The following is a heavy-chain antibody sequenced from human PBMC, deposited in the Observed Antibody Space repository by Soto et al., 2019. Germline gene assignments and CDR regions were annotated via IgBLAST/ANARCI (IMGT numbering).Heavy chain of an antibody. CDR3: ARESSSASYYYYGMDV. CDR2: IIPLLNRP. D-gene: IGHD6-6*01. Sequence: QVQLVQSGTEVKKPGSSVKVSCRASGGTFSGYAVSWVRQAPGQGLEWMGVIIPLLNRPNYVQNFQGRVTMTADASETTAYMELRSLKSEDTAVYYCARESSSASYYYYGMDVWGQGTTVTVSS. CDR1: GGTFSGYA. V-gene: IGHV1-69*01. J-gene: IGHJ6*02.